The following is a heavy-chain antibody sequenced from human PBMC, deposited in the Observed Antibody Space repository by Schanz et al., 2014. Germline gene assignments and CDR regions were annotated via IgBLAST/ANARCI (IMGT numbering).Heavy chain of an antibody. D-gene: IGHD2-2*02. CDR1: GYTFTSYS. CDR3: ARGDILVVPASVRDGMDV. Sequence: QVQIVQSGAEVKKPGASVKVSCKASGYTFTSYSIHWVRQAPGQGLEWMGWINVGNGNMKYSQKFQGRVTITRDTSASTAYLELRSLRSDDTAVYYCARGDILVVPASVRDGMDVWGQGTTVTVSS. V-gene: IGHV1-3*01. CDR2: INVGNGNM. J-gene: IGHJ6*02.